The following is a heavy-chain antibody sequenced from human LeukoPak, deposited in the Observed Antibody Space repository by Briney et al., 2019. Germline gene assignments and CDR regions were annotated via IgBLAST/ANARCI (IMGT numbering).Heavy chain of an antibody. D-gene: IGHD5-12*01. J-gene: IGHJ4*02. V-gene: IGHV3-48*03. CDR1: GFTFSSQE. CDR3: ARGSYTGFDLYFDS. CDR2: MSKDGGTI. Sequence: GRSLRLSCAASGFTFSSQEMAWVRQAPGKGLEWVSYMSKDGGTIYYADSVKGRLTISRDNTRNSLFLRLNSLPADATVFYYCARGSYTGFDLYFDSWGQGTLVTISS.